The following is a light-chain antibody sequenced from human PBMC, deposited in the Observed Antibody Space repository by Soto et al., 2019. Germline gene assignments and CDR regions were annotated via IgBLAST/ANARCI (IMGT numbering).Light chain of an antibody. J-gene: IGKJ4*01. Sequence: EIVLTQSPGTLSLSPGERATLSCRASQSVSSSFLAWYQQKPGQAPMLLIYGASSRATCIPDRFSGSGSVTDFTITISRLEPADVAVYYCQQYGSSPLTFGGGTKVEIK. V-gene: IGKV3-20*01. CDR3: QQYGSSPLT. CDR2: GAS. CDR1: QSVSSSF.